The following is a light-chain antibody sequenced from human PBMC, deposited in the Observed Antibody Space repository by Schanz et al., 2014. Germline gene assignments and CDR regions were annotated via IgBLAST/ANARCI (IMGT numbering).Light chain of an antibody. J-gene: IGLJ2*01. CDR3: CSYAGSYTWV. Sequence: QSALTQPPSASGSPGQSVTISCTGTSSDVGGYNYVSWYQQHPGKAPKLMIYDVSNRPSGVPDRFSGSKSGNTASLTISGLQAEDEVDYYCCSYAGSYTWVFGGGTKLTVL. V-gene: IGLV2-11*01. CDR2: DVS. CDR1: SSDVGGYNY.